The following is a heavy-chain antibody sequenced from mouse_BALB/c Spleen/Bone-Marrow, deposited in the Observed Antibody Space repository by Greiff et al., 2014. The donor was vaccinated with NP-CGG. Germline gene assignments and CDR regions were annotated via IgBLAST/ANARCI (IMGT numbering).Heavy chain of an antibody. CDR3: ARERVDYPFAY. CDR2: INPSNGST. V-gene: IGHV1S81*02. J-gene: IGHJ3*01. D-gene: IGHD2-13*01. Sequence: QVQLQQSGAELVKPGASVKLSCKASGYTFTSYWMHWVKQRPGQGLERIGEINPSNGSTNYNEKFKSKATLTVDKSSNTAYMQLSSLTSEDSAVYYCARERVDYPFAYWGQGTLVTVSS. CDR1: GYTFTSYW.